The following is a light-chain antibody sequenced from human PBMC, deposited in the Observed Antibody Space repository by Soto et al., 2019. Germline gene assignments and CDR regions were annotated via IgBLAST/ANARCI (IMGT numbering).Light chain of an antibody. Sequence: DIQMTQSPSSLSASVGDRVTITCRASQGISSSLAWYQHKPGKVPELLIYAASTLHSGVPSRFSGSGSGTDFTLTISSLQPEDVATYYCQEYYSPPFTFGPGTKANFK. CDR2: AAS. V-gene: IGKV1-27*01. CDR3: QEYYSPPFT. J-gene: IGKJ3*01. CDR1: QGISSS.